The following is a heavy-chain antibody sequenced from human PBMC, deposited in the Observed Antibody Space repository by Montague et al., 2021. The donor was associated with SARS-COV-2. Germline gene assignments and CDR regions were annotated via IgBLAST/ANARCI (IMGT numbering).Heavy chain of an antibody. V-gene: IGHV3-30-3*01. J-gene: IGHJ3*02. D-gene: IGHD1-26*01. CDR3: ARPSSGSYYHAFDI. CDR2: ISYDGSNK. Sequence: SLRLSCAASGFTFSGYAMHWVRQAPGKGLEWVAVISYDGSNKYYADSXXGRFTISRDNSKNTLYLQMNSLRAGDTAVYYCARPSSGSYYHAFDIWGQGTMVTVSS. CDR1: GFTFSGYA.